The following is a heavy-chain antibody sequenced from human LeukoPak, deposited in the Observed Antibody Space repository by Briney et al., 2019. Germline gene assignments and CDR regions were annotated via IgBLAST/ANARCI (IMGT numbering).Heavy chain of an antibody. Sequence: GGSLRLSYAASGFTFSSYVMHWVRQAPGKGLEWVAIISYDGSNEYYADSVKGRFTISRDNSKNTLHLQMNSLRAEDTAVYYCATYSGAHHKTFDDWGQGTLVTVSS. CDR2: ISYDGSNE. CDR1: GFTFSSYV. D-gene: IGHD1-26*01. V-gene: IGHV3-30*04. CDR3: ATYSGAHHKTFDD. J-gene: IGHJ4*02.